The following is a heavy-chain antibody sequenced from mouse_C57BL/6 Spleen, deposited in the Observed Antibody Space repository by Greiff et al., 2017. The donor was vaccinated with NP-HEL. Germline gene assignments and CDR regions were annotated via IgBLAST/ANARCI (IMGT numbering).Heavy chain of an antibody. CDR3: ARGGYYGSSYENFDY. J-gene: IGHJ2*01. V-gene: IGHV1-82*01. D-gene: IGHD1-1*01. CDR2: IYPGDGDT. CDR1: GYAFSSSW. Sequence: LVESGPELVKPGASVKISCKASGYAFSSSWMNWVKQRPGKGLEWIGRIYPGDGDTNYNGKFKGKATLTADKSSSTAYMQLSSLTSEDSAVYFCARGGYYGSSYENFDYWGQGTTLTVSS.